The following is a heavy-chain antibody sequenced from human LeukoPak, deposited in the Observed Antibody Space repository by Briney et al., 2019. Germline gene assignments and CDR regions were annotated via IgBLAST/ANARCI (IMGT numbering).Heavy chain of an antibody. Sequence: SVKVSCKASGGTFSSYAISWVRQAPGQGLEWMGRIIPILGIANYAQKFQGRVTITADKSTSTAYMELSSLRSEDTAVYYCAREPEGGYFGYWGQGALVTVSS. CDR3: AREPEGGYFGY. CDR2: IIPILGIA. J-gene: IGHJ4*02. CDR1: GGTFSSYA. V-gene: IGHV1-69*04. D-gene: IGHD3-22*01.